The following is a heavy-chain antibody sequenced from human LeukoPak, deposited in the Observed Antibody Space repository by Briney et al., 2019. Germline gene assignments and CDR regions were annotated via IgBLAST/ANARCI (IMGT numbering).Heavy chain of an antibody. V-gene: IGHV3-53*05. Sequence: GGSLRLSCAASGFTVSSNYMSWVRQAPGKGLEWVSVIYSGGSTYYADSVKGRFTISRDNSKNTLYLQMNSLRAEDTAVYYCARADYGDYLLWFDPWGQGTLVTVSS. CDR1: GFTVSSNY. CDR2: IYSGGST. J-gene: IGHJ5*02. CDR3: ARADYGDYLLWFDP. D-gene: IGHD4-17*01.